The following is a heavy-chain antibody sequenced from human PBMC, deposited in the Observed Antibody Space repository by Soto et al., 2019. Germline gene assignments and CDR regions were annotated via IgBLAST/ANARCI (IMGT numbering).Heavy chain of an antibody. J-gene: IGHJ5*02. CDR1: CGSFSGYY. D-gene: IGHD6-13*01. Sequence: PXXTLSLTWTVYCGSFSGYYWIWIRQPPGKGLEWIGEINHSGSTNYNPSLKSRVTMSVDTSKNQFSLKLSSVTAQDTAVYYCARHPERIAEIGWFDPWGQGTLVTVSS. V-gene: IGHV4-34*01. CDR3: ARHPERIAEIGWFDP. CDR2: INHSGST.